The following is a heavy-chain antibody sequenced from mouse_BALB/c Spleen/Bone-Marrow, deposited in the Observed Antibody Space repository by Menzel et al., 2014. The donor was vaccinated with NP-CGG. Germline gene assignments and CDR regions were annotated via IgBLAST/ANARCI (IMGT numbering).Heavy chain of an antibody. CDR2: ISSGGST. V-gene: IGHV5-6-5*01. J-gene: IGHJ2*01. CDR3: ARALYGYDVFDY. D-gene: IGHD2-2*01. Sequence: EVMLVESGGGLVKPGGSLKLSCAASGFTFSSYAMSWVRQTPEKRLEWVASISSGGSTYYPDSVKGRFTISRDNARNILYLQMSSLRSEDTAMYYCARALYGYDVFDYWGQGTTLTVSS. CDR1: GFTFSSYA.